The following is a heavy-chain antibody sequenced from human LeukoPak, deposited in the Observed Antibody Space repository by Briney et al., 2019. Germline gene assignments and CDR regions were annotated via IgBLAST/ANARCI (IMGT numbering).Heavy chain of an antibody. CDR2: IYYSGST. D-gene: IGHD4-17*01. CDR1: GGSISSGAYY. J-gene: IGHJ5*02. V-gene: IGHV4-30-4*01. Sequence: PSQTLSLTCTVSGGSISSGAYYWSWIRQPPGKGLEWIGYIYYSGSTYYNPSLKSRVTISVDTSKNQFSLKLSSVTAADTAVYYCARAGSLYGDYASWFDPWGQGTLVTVSS. CDR3: ARAGSLYGDYASWFDP.